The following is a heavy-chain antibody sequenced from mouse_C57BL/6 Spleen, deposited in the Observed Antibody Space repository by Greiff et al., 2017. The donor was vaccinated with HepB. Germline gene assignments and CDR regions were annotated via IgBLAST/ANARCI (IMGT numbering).Heavy chain of an antibody. D-gene: IGHD3-2*02. CDR2: IYPRSGNT. V-gene: IGHV1-81*01. Sequence: VQGVESGAELARPGASVKLSCKASGYTFTSYGISWVKQRTGQGLEWIGEIYPRSGNTYYNEKFKGKATLTADKSSSTAYMELRSLTSEDSAVYFCARSDSSGYGAYWGQGTLVTVSA. CDR3: ARSDSSGYGAY. J-gene: IGHJ3*01. CDR1: GYTFTSYG.